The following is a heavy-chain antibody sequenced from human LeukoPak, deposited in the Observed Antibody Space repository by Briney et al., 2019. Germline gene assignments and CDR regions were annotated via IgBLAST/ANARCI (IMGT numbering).Heavy chain of an antibody. CDR1: GFTFSSYW. D-gene: IGHD1-26*01. CDR2: INSDESST. CDR3: ARVKGELNFDY. V-gene: IGHV3-74*01. Sequence: GGSLRLSCAASGFTFSSYWMHWVRQAPGKGLVWVSRINSDESSTTYADSVKGRFTKSRDNAKNTLYLQMNSLRAEDTAVYYCARVKGELNFDYWGQGTLVTVSS. J-gene: IGHJ4*02.